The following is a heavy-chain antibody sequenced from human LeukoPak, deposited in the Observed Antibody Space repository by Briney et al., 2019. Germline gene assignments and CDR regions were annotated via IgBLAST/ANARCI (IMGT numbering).Heavy chain of an antibody. CDR3: ARAPSGNKYGSDY. J-gene: IGHJ4*02. CDR1: GFTFSSYS. Sequence: GGSLRLSCAASGFTFSSYSMIWVRQAPGKGLEWVSYISGGSKTIYYADSVKGRFTISRDNGKSSLYLQMSSLSVEDTAVYYCARAPSGNKYGSDYWGQGTLVTVSS. D-gene: IGHD5-18*01. CDR2: ISGGSKTI. V-gene: IGHV3-48*01.